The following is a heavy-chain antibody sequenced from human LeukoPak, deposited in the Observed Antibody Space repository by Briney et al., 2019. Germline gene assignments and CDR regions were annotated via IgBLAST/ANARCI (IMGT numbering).Heavy chain of an antibody. D-gene: IGHD6-6*01. CDR1: GFTLSNHW. V-gene: IGHV3-74*01. CDR3: ARHSSSSSRDYYYGMDV. J-gene: IGHJ6*02. CDR2: INIDGRDT. Sequence: GGSLRLSCAASGFTLSNHWMYWVRQAPGKGLVWVSRINIDGRDTKYADSVKGRFTISRDNSKNTLYLQMNSLRAEDTAVYYCARHSSSSSRDYYYGMDVWGQGTTVTVSS.